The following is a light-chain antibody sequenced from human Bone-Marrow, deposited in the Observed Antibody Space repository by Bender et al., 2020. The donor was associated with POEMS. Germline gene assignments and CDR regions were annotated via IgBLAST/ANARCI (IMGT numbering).Light chain of an antibody. CDR1: SSNMGAGYG. V-gene: IGLV1-40*01. CDR2: NNE. Sequence: QSVLTQPPSVSGAPGQTVTISCTGTSSNMGAGYGVNWYQQLPGTAPKLLIYNNENRPSGVPDRISGSKSGTSASLDITGLQAEDEADYYCQSYDISLSGWVFGGGTKLTAL. CDR3: QSYDISLSGWV. J-gene: IGLJ3*02.